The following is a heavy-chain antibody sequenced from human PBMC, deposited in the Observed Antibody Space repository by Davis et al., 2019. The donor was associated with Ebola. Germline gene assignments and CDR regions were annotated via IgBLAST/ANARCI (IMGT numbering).Heavy chain of an antibody. Sequence: GESLKISCAASGFAFSAYSMNWVRQAPGKGLEWVAFISYHGKNIPYADSVWGRFTISRDNSKNTLYLQMDSLRAEDTAVYYCARDKSFYYYMDVWGKGTTVTVSS. CDR2: ISYHGKNI. V-gene: IGHV3-30*03. J-gene: IGHJ6*03. CDR3: ARDKSFYYYMDV. CDR1: GFAFSAYS.